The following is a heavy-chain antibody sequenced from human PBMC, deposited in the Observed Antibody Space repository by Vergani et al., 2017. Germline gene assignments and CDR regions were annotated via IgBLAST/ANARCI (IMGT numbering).Heavy chain of an antibody. CDR3: AGPQGTSAYYYGGFDY. V-gene: IGHV3-33*04. Sequence: VQLLESGGGLVQPGGSLRLSCATSGFTLTSYGIHWVRQAPGKGPEWVAVTWFDGRNKFYSDSVKGRFIISRDNSKDIVYLQMNSLRVEDTAVYYCAGPQGTSAYYYGGFDYWGQGILVTVSS. CDR2: TWFDGRNK. CDR1: GFTLTSYG. J-gene: IGHJ4*02. D-gene: IGHD3-22*01.